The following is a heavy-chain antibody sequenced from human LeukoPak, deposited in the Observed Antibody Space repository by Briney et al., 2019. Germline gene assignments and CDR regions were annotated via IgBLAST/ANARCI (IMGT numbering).Heavy chain of an antibody. Sequence: ASVKVSCKASGYTFTGYYMHWVRQAPGQGLEWMGWINPNSGGTNYAQKFQGRVTMTRDTSTSTVYMELSSLKSEDTAVYYCARGGYSSSKDPFDYWGQGTLVTVSS. D-gene: IGHD6-6*01. J-gene: IGHJ4*02. CDR1: GYTFTGYY. CDR2: INPNSGGT. V-gene: IGHV1-2*02. CDR3: ARGGYSSSKDPFDY.